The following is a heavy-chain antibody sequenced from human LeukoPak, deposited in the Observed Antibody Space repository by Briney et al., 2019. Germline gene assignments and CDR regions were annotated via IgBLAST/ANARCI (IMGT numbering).Heavy chain of an antibody. V-gene: IGHV4-30-4*01. D-gene: IGHD2-2*01. CDR1: GGSISSGDYY. J-gene: IGHJ4*02. CDR3: ARTSWDQLLSVDY. CDR2: IYYSGST. Sequence: SQTLSLTCTVSGGSISSGDYYWSWLRQPPGTGLEWIGYIYYSGSTYYNPSLKSRVTISVDTSKNQFSLKLSSVTAADTAVYYCARTSWDQLLSVDYWGQGTLVTVSS.